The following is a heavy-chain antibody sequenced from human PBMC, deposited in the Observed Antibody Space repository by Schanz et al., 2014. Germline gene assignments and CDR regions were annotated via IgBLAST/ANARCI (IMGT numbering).Heavy chain of an antibody. CDR1: GFTFSSYW. V-gene: IGHV3-74*02. J-gene: IGHJ5*02. CDR3: ARPALWFGDNCFDP. CDR2: IKSDGSST. D-gene: IGHD3-10*01. Sequence: EVELVESGGGLVQPGGSLRLSCAASGFTFSSYWMHWVRQVPGKGLVWVSRIKSDGSSTSYADSVKGRFTISRDNAKNTLYLQMSSLTTEDTAVYFCARPALWFGDNCFDPWGQGTPVTVSS.